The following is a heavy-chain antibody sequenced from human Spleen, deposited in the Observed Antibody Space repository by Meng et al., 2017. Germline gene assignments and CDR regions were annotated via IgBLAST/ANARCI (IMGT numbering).Heavy chain of an antibody. CDR3: ARDKTTTGYQSGWFDP. D-gene: IGHD1-1*01. CDR1: GASISSASYY. Sequence: SGPGRVKPPETLSLPCTVSGASISSASYYWGWIRQPPGKGLQWIGIIHYSGTTYTNPSLKSRVTMSLDTSKSQFSLNLCSVTAADTAVYYCARDKTTTGYQSGWFDPWGQGTLVTVSS. CDR2: IHYSGTT. V-gene: IGHV4-39*07. J-gene: IGHJ5*02.